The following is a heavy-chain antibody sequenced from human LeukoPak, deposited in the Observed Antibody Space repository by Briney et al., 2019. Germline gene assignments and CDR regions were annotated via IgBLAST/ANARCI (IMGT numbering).Heavy chain of an antibody. D-gene: IGHD1-26*01. CDR2: IYYSGRT. Sequence: EALSQTCTFGAGSIISYYWIGIGQPPARELQGIGYIYYSGRTNYNPSLKSRVTISVDTSKNQFSLKLSSVTAADTAVYYCARDSGSYYANWFDPWGQGTLVTVSS. CDR3: ARDSGSYYANWFDP. J-gene: IGHJ5*02. CDR1: AGSIISYY. V-gene: IGHV4-59*01.